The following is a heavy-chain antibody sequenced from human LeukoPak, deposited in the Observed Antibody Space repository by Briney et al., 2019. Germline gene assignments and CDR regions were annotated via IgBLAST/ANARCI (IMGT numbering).Heavy chain of an antibody. V-gene: IGHV3-21*01. D-gene: IGHD1-26*01. Sequence: GGSLRLSCAASGFTFISYSMNWVRQAPGKGLEWVSSISSSSSYIYYADSVKGRFTISRDNAKNSLYLQMNSLRAEDTAVYYCALELVGEYFQHWGQGTLVTVSS. J-gene: IGHJ1*01. CDR2: ISSSSSYI. CDR3: ALELVGEYFQH. CDR1: GFTFISYS.